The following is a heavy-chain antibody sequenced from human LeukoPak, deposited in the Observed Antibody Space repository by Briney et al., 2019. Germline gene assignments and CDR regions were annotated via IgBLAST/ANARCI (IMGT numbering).Heavy chain of an antibody. J-gene: IGHJ6*04. CDR1: GHTFKAYY. CDR2: TNPNSGGT. V-gene: IGHV1-2*02. Sequence: ASVKVSCKASGHTFKAYYIHWVRQAPGQGLEWMGWTNPNSGGTNYAQKFQGRVTLTRDTSITTAYMEVSRLRSDDTAVYYCAKARGVYCSSISCYDCDVWGKGTTVTVSS. CDR3: AKARGVYCSSISCYDCDV. D-gene: IGHD2-2*01.